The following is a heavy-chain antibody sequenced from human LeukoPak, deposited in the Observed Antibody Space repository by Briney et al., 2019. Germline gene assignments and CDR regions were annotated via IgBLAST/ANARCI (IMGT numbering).Heavy chain of an antibody. CDR1: GGSFSGYY. J-gene: IGHJ4*02. CDR3: AFRSDYYDSSGYQTNDY. V-gene: IGHV4-34*01. CDR2: INHSGST. Sequence: PSETLSLTCAVYGGSFSGYYWSWIRQPPGKGLEWIGEINHSGSTNHNPSLKSRVTISVDTSKNQFSLKLSSVTAADTAVYYCAFRSDYYDSSGYQTNDYWGQGTLVTVSS. D-gene: IGHD3-22*01.